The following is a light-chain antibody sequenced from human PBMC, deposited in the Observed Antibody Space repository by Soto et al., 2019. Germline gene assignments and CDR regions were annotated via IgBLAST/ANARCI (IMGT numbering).Light chain of an antibody. Sequence: EIVLTQSPATLSLSPGERATLSCRASQSVSSYLAWYQQKPGQAPRLLIYDASNRATGIPARFSGSGSGTYFTVTISSLEPEDFAFYYCQQRSNCPPATFGGGTKVEIK. V-gene: IGKV3-11*01. CDR1: QSVSSY. CDR2: DAS. J-gene: IGKJ4*01. CDR3: QQRSNCPPAT.